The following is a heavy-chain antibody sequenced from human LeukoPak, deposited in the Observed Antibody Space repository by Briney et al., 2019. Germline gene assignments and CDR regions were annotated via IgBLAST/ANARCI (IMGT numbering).Heavy chain of an antibody. Sequence: PSETLSLTCTVSGGSISSYYWSWIRQPPGKGLEWIGYNYYSGSTNYNPSLKSQVTISVDTSKNQFSLKLSSVTAADTAVYYCAGSGDTIAVANNFDYWGQGTLVTVSS. V-gene: IGHV4-59*01. J-gene: IGHJ4*02. D-gene: IGHD6-19*01. CDR1: GGSISSYY. CDR3: AGSGDTIAVANNFDY. CDR2: NYYSGST.